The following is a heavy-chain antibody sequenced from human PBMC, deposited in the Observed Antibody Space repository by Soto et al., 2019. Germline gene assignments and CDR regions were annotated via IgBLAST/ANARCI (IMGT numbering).Heavy chain of an antibody. V-gene: IGHV3-23*01. J-gene: IGHJ4*02. CDR1: GFTFNAYA. Sequence: EVQLLESGGGLVQPGGSLRLSCAASGFTFNAYAMTWVRQAPGKGLEWVSAIAGSGGNRYYAASVRGRFTISRDNSKDTVDLQMNSLRVEDTAVYYCARVASDYINSVDHWGQGILVRVSS. CDR2: IAGSGGNR. CDR3: ARVASDYINSVDH. D-gene: IGHD4-4*01.